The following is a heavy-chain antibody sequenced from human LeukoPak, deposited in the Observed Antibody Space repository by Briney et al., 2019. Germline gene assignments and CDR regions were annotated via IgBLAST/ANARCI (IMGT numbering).Heavy chain of an antibody. V-gene: IGHV3-23*01. D-gene: IGHD2-21*01. CDR2: IGGGGFNT. J-gene: IGHJ4*02. CDR1: GFTFTDYD. CDR3: AKDNFGLVPYCFDS. Sequence: GGSLRLSCVASGFTFTDYDMSWVRQAPGKGLEWVSSIGGGGFNTHYADSVKGRFSISRDTSTNTLYLEMNSLRADDSALYYCAKDNFGLVPYCFDSWGQGTLVTVSS.